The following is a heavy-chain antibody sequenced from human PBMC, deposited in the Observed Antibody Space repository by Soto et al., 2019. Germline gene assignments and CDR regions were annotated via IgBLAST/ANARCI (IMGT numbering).Heavy chain of an antibody. CDR3: ARSATRTAYYYYTMDV. V-gene: IGHV3-30-3*01. CDR2: ISYDGAKT. J-gene: IGHJ6*02. CDR1: EFTFSTYT. Sequence: GGSLRLSCASSEFTFSTYTMHWVRQAPGKGLECMAVISYDGAKTLYADSVKGRFTISRDNSKNTLYLQINSLRGEDTAVYYCARSATRTAYYYYTMDVWGQGTTVNVSS.